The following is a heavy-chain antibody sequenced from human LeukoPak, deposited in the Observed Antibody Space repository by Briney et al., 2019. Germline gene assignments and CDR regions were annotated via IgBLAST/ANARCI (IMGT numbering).Heavy chain of an antibody. CDR2: ISSSSSYI. D-gene: IGHD3-3*01. CDR3: ARDGWEAYYDFWSGYYIGYFDY. Sequence: GGSLRLSCAASGFTFSSYSMNWVRQAPGKGLEWVSSISSSSSYIYYADSVKGRFTISRDNAKNSLYLQTNSLRAEDTAVYYCARDGWEAYYDFWSGYYIGYFDYWGQGTLVTVSS. V-gene: IGHV3-21*01. CDR1: GFTFSSYS. J-gene: IGHJ4*02.